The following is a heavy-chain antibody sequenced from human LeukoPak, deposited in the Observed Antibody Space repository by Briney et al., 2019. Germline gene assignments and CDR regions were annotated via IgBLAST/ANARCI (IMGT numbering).Heavy chain of an antibody. D-gene: IGHD2-2*01. J-gene: IGHJ3*02. V-gene: IGHV3-7*01. CDR2: IKHDGSEK. CDR1: GFTFSSYW. CDR3: ARESDIVVPPAVSGAFDI. Sequence: GGSLRLSCAASGFTFSSYWMSWVRQAPGKGLEWVANIKHDGSEKYYVDSVKGRFTISRDNAKNTLYLQMNSLRAEDTAVYYCARESDIVVPPAVSGAFDIWGQGTLVTVFS.